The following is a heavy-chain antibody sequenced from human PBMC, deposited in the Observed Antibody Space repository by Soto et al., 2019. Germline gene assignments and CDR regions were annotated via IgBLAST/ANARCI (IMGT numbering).Heavy chain of an antibody. CDR3: ARGRRYSYGLDP. V-gene: IGHV4-30-4*01. J-gene: IGHJ5*02. Sequence: SETLSLTCTFSGDSISSINNYWSWIRQPPGEGLEWIGFISYSGTTSYSQSLKSRVAISLDTSKNQFSLSLNFVTAADTAVYYCARGRRYSYGLDPWGQGSLVTVS. CDR1: GDSISSINNY. CDR2: ISYSGTT. D-gene: IGHD5-18*01.